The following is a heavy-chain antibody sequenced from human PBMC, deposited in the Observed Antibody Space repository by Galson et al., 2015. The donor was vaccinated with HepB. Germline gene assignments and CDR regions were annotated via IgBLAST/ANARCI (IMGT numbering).Heavy chain of an antibody. CDR3: ARDRSYGAFDI. D-gene: IGHD5-18*01. CDR1: GFTFDNHG. V-gene: IGHV3-20*01. CDR2: VTWNGGST. J-gene: IGHJ3*02. Sequence: SLRLSCAASGFTFDNHGMNWVRQAPGKGLEWVSGVTWNGGSTDYADSVKGRFTISRDNAKNSLYLHMNSLRAEDTALYLCARDRSYGAFDIWGQGTMVTVSS.